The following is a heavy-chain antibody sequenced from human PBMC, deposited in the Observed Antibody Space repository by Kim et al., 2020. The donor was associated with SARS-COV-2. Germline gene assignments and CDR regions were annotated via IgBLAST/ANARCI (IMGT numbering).Heavy chain of an antibody. J-gene: IGHJ4*02. CDR2: IWYDGSNK. CDR3: ARDEAYYYDSSGYYGTSIDY. CDR1: GFTFSSYG. D-gene: IGHD3-22*01. V-gene: IGHV3-33*01. Sequence: GGSLRLSCAASGFTFSSYGMHWVRQAPGKGLEWVAVIWYDGSNKYYADSVKGRFTISRDNSKNTLYLQMNSLRAEDTAVYYCARDEAYYYDSSGYYGTSIDYWGQGTLVTVSS.